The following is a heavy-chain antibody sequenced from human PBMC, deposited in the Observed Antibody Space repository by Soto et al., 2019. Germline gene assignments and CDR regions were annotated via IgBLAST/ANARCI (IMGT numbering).Heavy chain of an antibody. J-gene: IGHJ4*02. V-gene: IGHV3-7*05. CDR2: IKTDGSET. CDR1: GFNFRGFR. CDR3: VKGAWGYS. D-gene: IGHD3-16*01. Sequence: EVQLVQSGGGLVQPGGSLRVSCAASGFNFRGFRMGWVRQAPGKGLEWVANIKTDGSETHYADSAKGRFTISRDNAENSLHLQLNNLGLDDAAVYYCVKGAWGYSWGQGTPVAVSP.